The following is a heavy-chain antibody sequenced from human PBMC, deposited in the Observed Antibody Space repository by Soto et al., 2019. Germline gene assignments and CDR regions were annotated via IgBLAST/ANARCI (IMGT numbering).Heavy chain of an antibody. Sequence: ASVKVSCKASGFTFTSSAVQWVRQARGQRLEWIGWIVVGSGNTNYAQKFQERVTITRDMSTSTAYMELSSLRSEDTAVYYCAADKPDGSSGWSDFDYWGQGTLVTVSS. J-gene: IGHJ4*02. CDR1: GFTFTSSA. V-gene: IGHV1-58*01. CDR2: IVVGSGNT. D-gene: IGHD6-19*01. CDR3: AADKPDGSSGWSDFDY.